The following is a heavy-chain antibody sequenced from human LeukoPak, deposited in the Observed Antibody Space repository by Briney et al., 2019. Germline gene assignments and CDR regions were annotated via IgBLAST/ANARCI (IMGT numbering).Heavy chain of an antibody. D-gene: IGHD6-19*01. CDR1: GGSISSYY. V-gene: IGHV4-59*01. J-gene: IGHJ4*02. CDR2: IYYSGST. Sequence: PSETLSLTCTVSGGSISSYYWSWTRQPPGKGLEWIGYIYYSGSTNYNPSLKSRVTISVDTSKNQFSLKLSSVTAADTAVYYCAREGAVAGGFDYWGQGTLVTVSS. CDR3: AREGAVAGGFDY.